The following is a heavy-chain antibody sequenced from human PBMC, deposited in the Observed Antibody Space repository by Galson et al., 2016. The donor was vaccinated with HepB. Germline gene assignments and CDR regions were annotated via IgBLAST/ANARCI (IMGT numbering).Heavy chain of an antibody. J-gene: IGHJ6*02. V-gene: IGHV1-18*01. CDR2: ISAYNDNT. CDR3: VRNYCSGAYCYSPNRSYYGMDG. Sequence: SVKVSCKASDYTFTNYAISWVRQAPGQGLEWMGWISAYNDNTNYAQKLQGRVTLTTDTSTSTAYMELKGLSSDDTAVYYCVRNYCSGAYCYSPNRSYYGMDGWGQGTTVTASS. D-gene: IGHD2-21*02. CDR1: DYTFTNYA.